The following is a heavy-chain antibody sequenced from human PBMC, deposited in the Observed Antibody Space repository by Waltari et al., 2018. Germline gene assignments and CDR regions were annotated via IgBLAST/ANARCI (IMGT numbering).Heavy chain of an antibody. CDR1: GGSISSDNW. J-gene: IGHJ5*02. Sequence: QVQLEESGPGLVKPSGTLSLTCAVSGGSISSDNWGSWVRQPPGKGLEWIGEMYHSGSANYNPSLKSRVTISVDKSKNQFSLKVIPVTAADTAVYYCARDPRTYASGEGCFDPWGQGTLVTVSS. D-gene: IGHD3-10*01. CDR3: ARDPRTYASGEGCFDP. CDR2: MYHSGSA. V-gene: IGHV4-4*02.